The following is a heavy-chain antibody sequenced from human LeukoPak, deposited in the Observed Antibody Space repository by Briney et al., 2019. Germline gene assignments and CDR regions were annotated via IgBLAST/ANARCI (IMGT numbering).Heavy chain of an antibody. J-gene: IGHJ3*02. CDR2: ISYDGSNE. CDR1: AFSFSDYA. V-gene: IGHV3-30-3*01. Sequence: GGSLRLSCAASAFSFSDYAMHWVRQAPGKGLEWVTVISYDGSNEYYADSVTGRFTISRDNAKNSLYLQMNSLRAEDTAVYYCARDANYHVSSDYYDAFDIWGQGTMVTVSS. CDR3: ARDANYHVSSDYYDAFDI. D-gene: IGHD3-22*01.